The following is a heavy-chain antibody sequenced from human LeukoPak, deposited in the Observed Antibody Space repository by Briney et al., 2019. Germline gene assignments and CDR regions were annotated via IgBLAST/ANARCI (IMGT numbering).Heavy chain of an antibody. V-gene: IGHV7-4-1*02. CDR1: GYSFTRFS. D-gene: IGHD7-27*01. J-gene: IGHJ6*03. CDR2: INTNTGNP. Sequence: ASVKVSCRASGYSFTRFSINWVRQAPGQGLEWMGWINTNTGNPTYAQGFTGRFVFSLDTSVSTAYLQISSLKAEDTAVYYCARADRAHWGYYYMDVWGKGTTVTVSS. CDR3: ARADRAHWGYYYMDV.